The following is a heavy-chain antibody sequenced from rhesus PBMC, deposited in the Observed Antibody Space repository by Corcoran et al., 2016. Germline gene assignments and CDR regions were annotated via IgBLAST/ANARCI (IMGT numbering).Heavy chain of an antibody. J-gene: IGHJ4*01. Sequence: EVQLVESGGGLVQPGGSLRLSCAAAGFTFSSYWMYWARRAPGKGLGGVARISGDGSRTRYADSGKCRFTIARENAKNSLYLQMNSLRAEDTAVYYCAKAIAANIFDYWGQGVLVTVSS. V-gene: IGHV3-119*01. CDR2: ISGDGSRT. CDR3: AKAIAANIFDY. D-gene: IGHD6-13*01. CDR1: GFTFSSYW.